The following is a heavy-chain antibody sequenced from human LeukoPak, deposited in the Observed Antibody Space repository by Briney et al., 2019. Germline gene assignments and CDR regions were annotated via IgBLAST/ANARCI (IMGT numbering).Heavy chain of an antibody. CDR2: ISYDGSNK. CDR3: AREYGSGRRIVYYFDY. CDR1: GFTFSSYW. J-gene: IGHJ4*02. V-gene: IGHV3-30-3*01. Sequence: PGGSLRLSCAASGFTFSSYWMSWVRQAPGKGLEWVAVISYDGSNKYYADSVKGRFTISRDNSKNTLYLQMNSLRAEDTAVYYCAREYGSGRRIVYYFDYWGQGILVTVSS. D-gene: IGHD3-10*01.